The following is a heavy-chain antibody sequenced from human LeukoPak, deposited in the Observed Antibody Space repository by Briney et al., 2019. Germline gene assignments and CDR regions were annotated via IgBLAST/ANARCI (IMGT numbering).Heavy chain of an antibody. CDR2: ISSSSRYI. CDR1: GFTFSSYS. Sequence: GGSLRLSCAASGFTFSSYSMNWVRQAPGKGLEWVSSISSSSRYIYYADSLKGRFTISRDNAKNSLYLQMNSLRAEDTAVYYCARGRGSYYGAFDIWGQGTMVTVSS. D-gene: IGHD1-26*01. V-gene: IGHV3-21*01. CDR3: ARGRGSYYGAFDI. J-gene: IGHJ3*02.